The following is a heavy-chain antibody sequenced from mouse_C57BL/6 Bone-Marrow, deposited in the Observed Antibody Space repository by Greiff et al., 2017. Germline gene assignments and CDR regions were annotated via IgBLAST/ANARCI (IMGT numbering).Heavy chain of an antibody. J-gene: IGHJ1*03. D-gene: IGHD1-1*01. CDR3: GSYYYGSSYEGYFDV. Sequence: VQLQQSGPELVKPGASVKLSCKASGYTFTSYDINWVKQRPGQGLEWIGWIYPRDGSTKYNEKFKGKATLTVDTSSSTAYMELHSLTSEDSAVYFCGSYYYGSSYEGYFDVWGTGTTVTVSS. CDR1: GYTFTSYD. CDR2: IYPRDGST. V-gene: IGHV1-85*01.